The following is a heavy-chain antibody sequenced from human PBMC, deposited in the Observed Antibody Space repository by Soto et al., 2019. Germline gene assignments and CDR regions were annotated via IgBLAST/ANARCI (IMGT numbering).Heavy chain of an antibody. D-gene: IGHD3-22*01. J-gene: IGHJ6*02. V-gene: IGHV3-33*01. CDR3: ARKDYYDSSGYLGSYYYYGMDV. CDR2: IWYDGSNK. CDR1: GFTFSSYG. Sequence: GGSLRLSCAASGFTFSSYGMHWVRQAPGKGLEWVAVIWYDGSNKYYADSVKGRFTISRDNSKNTLYLQMNSLRAEDTAVYYCARKDYYDSSGYLGSYYYYGMDVWGQGTTVTVSS.